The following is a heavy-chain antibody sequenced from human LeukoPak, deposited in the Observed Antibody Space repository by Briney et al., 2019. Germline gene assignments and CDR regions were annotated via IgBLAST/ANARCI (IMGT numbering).Heavy chain of an antibody. CDR3: AREGRVDSAVVLFDY. J-gene: IGHJ4*02. CDR2: INPNSGGT. CDR1: GYTFTGYY. Sequence: GTSVKVSCKASGYTFTGYYMHWVRQAPGQELEWMGWINPNSGGTNYAQKFQGRVTMTRDTSISTAYMELRRLRSDDTAVYYCAREGRVDSAVVLFDYWGQGTLVTVSS. D-gene: IGHD5-18*01. V-gene: IGHV1-2*02.